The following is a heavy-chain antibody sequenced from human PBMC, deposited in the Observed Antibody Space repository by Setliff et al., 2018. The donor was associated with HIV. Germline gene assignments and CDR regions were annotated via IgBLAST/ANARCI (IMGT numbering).Heavy chain of an antibody. CDR3: VRELLGSGGTVPEVNFFDS. D-gene: IGHD1-26*01. V-gene: IGHV4-39*06. CDR2: IFYFGSV. J-gene: IGHJ5*01. Sequence: SETLSLTCKVSGGSFNTKRTKWGWIRQSPGKGLEWIGSIFYFGSVTYNPSLKSRPLISIDTSKTQFPLNLRSVTAADTAVYYCVRELLGSGGTVPEVNFFDSWGQGTLVTVSS. CDR1: GGSFNTKRTK.